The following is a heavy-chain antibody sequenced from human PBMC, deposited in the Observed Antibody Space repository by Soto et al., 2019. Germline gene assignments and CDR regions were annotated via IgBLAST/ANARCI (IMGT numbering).Heavy chain of an antibody. J-gene: IGHJ4*02. CDR1: GGSISSRSYY. D-gene: IGHD3-9*01. V-gene: IGHV4-31*03. CDR2: IYYSGST. Sequence: PSETLSLTCSVSGGSISSRSYYWSLIRQPPGKGLEWIGYIYYSGSTYYNPSLKSRVTISVDTSKNQFSLKLSSVTAADTAVYYCAREVYDILTGPIFDYWGQGTLVTVSS. CDR3: AREVYDILTGPIFDY.